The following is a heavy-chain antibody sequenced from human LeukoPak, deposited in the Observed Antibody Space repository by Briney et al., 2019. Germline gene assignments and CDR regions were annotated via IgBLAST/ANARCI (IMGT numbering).Heavy chain of an antibody. J-gene: IGHJ6*02. CDR3: ARSSGSYYYYGMDV. Sequence: SETLSLTCTVSGGSISSYYWSWIRQPPGKGLEWIGYIYYSGSTNYNPSLKSRVTISVDTSKNQFSLKLSSVTAADTAVYYCARSSGSYYYYGMDVWGQGTTVTVSS. V-gene: IGHV4-59*12. CDR2: IYYSGST. CDR1: GGSISSYY. D-gene: IGHD3-10*01.